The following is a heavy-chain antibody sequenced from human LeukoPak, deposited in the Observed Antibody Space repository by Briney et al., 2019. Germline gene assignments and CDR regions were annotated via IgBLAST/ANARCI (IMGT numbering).Heavy chain of an antibody. Sequence: GRSQRLSCAASGFTFSSYGMHWVRQAPGKGLEWVAVISYDGSNKYYADSVKGRFTISRDNSKNTLYLQMNSLRAEDTAVYYCAKDGEGYGSGSYYPDYRGQGTLVTVSS. V-gene: IGHV3-30*18. J-gene: IGHJ4*02. CDR2: ISYDGSNK. CDR3: AKDGEGYGSGSYYPDY. CDR1: GFTFSSYG. D-gene: IGHD3-10*01.